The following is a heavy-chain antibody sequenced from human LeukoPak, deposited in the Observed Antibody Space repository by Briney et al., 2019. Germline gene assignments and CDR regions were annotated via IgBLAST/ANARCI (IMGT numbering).Heavy chain of an antibody. D-gene: IGHD4-17*01. V-gene: IGHV3-30*02. CDR1: GFTFSDYG. CDR2: IRYDGSNK. J-gene: IGHJ4*02. CDR3: ARDMSYDYGDYHWGVFDY. Sequence: GGSLRLSCAASGFTFSDYGMHWVRQAPGKGLEWVAFIRYDGSNKYYADSVKGRFTISRDNSKNTLYLQMNSLRAEDTAVYYCARDMSYDYGDYHWGVFDYWGQGTLVTVSS.